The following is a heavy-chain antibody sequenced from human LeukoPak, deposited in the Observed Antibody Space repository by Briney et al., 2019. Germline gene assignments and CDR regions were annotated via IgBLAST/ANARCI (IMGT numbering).Heavy chain of an antibody. CDR1: GGTSSSYA. CDR3: ASRGYYYDSSGSSGAFDI. CDR2: IIPIFGTA. J-gene: IGHJ3*02. D-gene: IGHD3-22*01. V-gene: IGHV1-69*05. Sequence: GASVKVSCKASGGTSSSYAISWVRQAPGQGLEWMGGIIPIFGTANYAQKFQGRVTITTDESTSTAYMELSSLRSEDTAVYYCASRGYYYDSSGSSGAFDIWGQGTMVTVSS.